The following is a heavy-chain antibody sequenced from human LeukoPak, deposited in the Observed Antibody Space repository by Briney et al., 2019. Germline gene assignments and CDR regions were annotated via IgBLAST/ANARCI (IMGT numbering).Heavy chain of an antibody. CDR1: GYTFTSYD. V-gene: IGHV1-8*01. Sequence: ASVKVSCKASGYTFTSYDINWVRQATGQGLESMGWMNPNSGNTGYAQKFQGRVTMTRNTSISTAYMELSSLRSEDTAVYYCARGAKGHYYYYGMDVWGQGTTVTVSS. CDR3: ARGAKGHYYYYGMDV. CDR2: MNPNSGNT. J-gene: IGHJ6*02.